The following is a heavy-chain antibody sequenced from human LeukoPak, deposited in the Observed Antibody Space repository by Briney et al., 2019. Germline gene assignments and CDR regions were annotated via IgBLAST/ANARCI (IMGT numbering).Heavy chain of an antibody. Sequence: KPGGSLRLSCAASGFTFSDYYMSWIRQAPGKGLEWVSYISSSSSYTNYADSVKGRFIISRDNAKNSLYLQMNSLRAEDTAMYYCASWNRQGVSTRNYGMDVWGQGTTVTVSS. V-gene: IGHV3-11*03. CDR2: ISSSSSYT. J-gene: IGHJ6*02. CDR1: GFTFSDYY. D-gene: IGHD2-2*01. CDR3: ASWNRQGVSTRNYGMDV.